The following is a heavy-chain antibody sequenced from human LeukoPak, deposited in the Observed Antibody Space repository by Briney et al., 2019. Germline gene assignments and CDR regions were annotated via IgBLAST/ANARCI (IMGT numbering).Heavy chain of an antibody. CDR3: ARVTTLGGYWFDR. V-gene: IGHV1-8*01. CDR1: GYTFTSYD. CDR2: TNPNSGNT. J-gene: IGHJ5*02. Sequence: EASVTVSCKCSGYTFTSYDINWVRQPTGQGREWMGWTNPNSGNTGYAQKFQGRVTMTRNTSISTAYMELSSLRSEDTAVYYCARVTTLGGYWFDRWLQGRLVTVSS. D-gene: IGHD4-17*01.